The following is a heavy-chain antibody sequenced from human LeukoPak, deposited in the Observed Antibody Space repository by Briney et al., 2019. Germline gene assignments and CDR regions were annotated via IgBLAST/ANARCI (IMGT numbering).Heavy chain of an antibody. V-gene: IGHV3-30-3*01. CDR1: GFTFSNYG. J-gene: IGHJ6*02. CDR2: ISYDGSNK. Sequence: PGGSLRLSCVASGFTFSNYGMHWVRQAPGKGLEWVAVISYDGSNKYYADSVRGRFTISRDNSKNTLSLQMNSLRADDTAVYYCARDVLVVVPVTLEPGYYYYGMDVWGQGTTVTVSS. D-gene: IGHD2-15*01. CDR3: ARDVLVVVPVTLEPGYYYYGMDV.